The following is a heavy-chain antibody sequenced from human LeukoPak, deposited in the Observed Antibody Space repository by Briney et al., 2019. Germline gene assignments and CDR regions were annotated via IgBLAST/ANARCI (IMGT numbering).Heavy chain of an antibody. D-gene: IGHD2-15*01. CDR2: ILYDGNNK. CDR1: GFTFSSYG. Sequence: GGSLRLSCAASGFTFSSYGMYWVRQAPDKGLEWVAFILYDGNNKYYADSVKGRFTVSGDNSKNTLYLQMNSLRVEDTALYYCAKAVSTTGQYYYYGMDVWGQGTTVTVSS. CDR3: AKAVSTTGQYYYYGMDV. J-gene: IGHJ6*02. V-gene: IGHV3-33*07.